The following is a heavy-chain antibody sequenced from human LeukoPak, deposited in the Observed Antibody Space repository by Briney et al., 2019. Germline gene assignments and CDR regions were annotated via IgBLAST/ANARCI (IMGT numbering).Heavy chain of an antibody. CDR3: ARDIAVAGDAFDI. J-gene: IGHJ3*02. Sequence: GGPLRLSCAASGFTFSSYSMNWVRQAPGKGLEWVSSISSSSSYIYYADSVKGRFTISRDNAKNSLYLQMNSLRAEDTAVYYCARDIAVAGDAFDIWGQGTMVTVSS. CDR2: ISSSSSYI. CDR1: GFTFSSYS. D-gene: IGHD6-19*01. V-gene: IGHV3-21*01.